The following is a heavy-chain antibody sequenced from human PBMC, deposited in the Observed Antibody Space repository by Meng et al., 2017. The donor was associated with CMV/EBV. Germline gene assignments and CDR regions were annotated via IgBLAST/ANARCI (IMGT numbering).Heavy chain of an antibody. CDR2: IWYDGSNK. J-gene: IGHJ1*01. CDR1: GFTFSSYG. Sequence: SCAASGFTFSSYGMHWVRQAPGKGLEWVAVIWYDGSNKYYADSVKGRFTISRDNSKNTLYLQMNSLRAEDTAVYYCAKDLYGDYRAEYFQHWGQGTLVTVSS. CDR3: AKDLYGDYRAEYFQH. D-gene: IGHD4-17*01. V-gene: IGHV3-33*06.